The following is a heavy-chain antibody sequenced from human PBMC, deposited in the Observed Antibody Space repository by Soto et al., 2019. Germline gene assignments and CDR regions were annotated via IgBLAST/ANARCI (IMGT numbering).Heavy chain of an antibody. J-gene: IGHJ4*02. CDR2: IYWKSERI. Sequence: VQLVESGGGLVQPGRSLRLSCTTSGFPTNDRAMHWIRQAPGKGLEWVSGIYWKSERIDYADSVKGRFTISRDNAGISLYLQMNSLREEDTAVYYCVKDVAPGGLDYWGQGALVTFSA. CDR3: VKDVAPGGLDY. V-gene: IGHV3-9*02. D-gene: IGHD2-15*01. CDR1: GFPTNDRA.